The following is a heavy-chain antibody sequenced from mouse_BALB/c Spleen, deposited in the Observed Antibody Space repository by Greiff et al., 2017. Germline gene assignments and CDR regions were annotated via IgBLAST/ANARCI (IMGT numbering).Heavy chain of an antibody. V-gene: IGHV1-54*01. CDR1: GYAFTNYL. CDR3: ARLGITTGAMDY. Sequence: VQLQQSGAELVRPGTSVKVSCKASGYAFTNYLIEWVKQRPGQGLEWIGVINPGSGGTNYNEKFKGKATLTVDTSSSTAYVDLSSLTSEDSAVYYCARLGITTGAMDYWGQGTSVTVSS. J-gene: IGHJ4*01. D-gene: IGHD1-1*01. CDR2: INPGSGGT.